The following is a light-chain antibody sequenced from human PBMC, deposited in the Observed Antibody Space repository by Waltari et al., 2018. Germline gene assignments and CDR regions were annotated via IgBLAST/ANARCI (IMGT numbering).Light chain of an antibody. CDR1: QDISNH. CDR3: QQYDSLTLLT. Sequence: DIEMNQSPSSLPAPVGEKVTITGRESQDISNHLSWFQQKPGKAPKLLIYDVSKLETGVASRFSGGGSRADFTLIINDVQPEDVATYYCQQYDSLTLLTFGQGTRLE. V-gene: IGKV1-33*01. CDR2: DVS. J-gene: IGKJ5*01.